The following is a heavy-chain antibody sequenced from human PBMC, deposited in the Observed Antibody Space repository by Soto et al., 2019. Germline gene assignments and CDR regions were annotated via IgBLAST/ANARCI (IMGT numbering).Heavy chain of an antibody. J-gene: IGHJ6*02. D-gene: IGHD6-6*01. CDR3: ARVIAARLYYYGMDV. CDR1: GFTFENYW. CDR2: IKQDGSEK. Sequence: GGSLRLSCAAPGFTFENYWMTWFRQAPGEGLEWVANIKQDGSEKNYVGSVKGRFTIFRDNAKKSVYLQMNSLRAEDTAVYFCARVIAARLYYYGMDVWGQGTTVTVSS. V-gene: IGHV3-7*01.